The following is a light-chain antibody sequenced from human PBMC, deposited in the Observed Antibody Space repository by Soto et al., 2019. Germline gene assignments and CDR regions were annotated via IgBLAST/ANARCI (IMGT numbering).Light chain of an antibody. V-gene: IGKV3-15*01. CDR1: QSISSD. Sequence: MMMTQSPATLSVSPGERATLSCRASQSISSDLAWYQQKPGQAPRLLIHGATTRATGIPARFSGSGSGTEFTLTISSLQSEDFAVYYCQQYNNWQTFGQGTKVDIK. CDR2: GAT. J-gene: IGKJ1*01. CDR3: QQYNNWQT.